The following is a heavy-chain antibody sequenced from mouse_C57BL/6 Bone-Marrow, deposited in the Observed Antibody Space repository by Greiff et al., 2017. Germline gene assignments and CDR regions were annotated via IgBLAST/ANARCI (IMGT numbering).Heavy chain of an antibody. CDR3: AKSYAMDY. V-gene: IGHV1-26*01. CDR1: GYTFTDYY. CDR2: INPNNGGT. J-gene: IGHJ4*01. Sequence: EVQLQQSGPELVKPGASVKISCKASGYTFTDYYMNWVKQSHGKSLEWIGDINPNNGGTSYNQKFKGKATLTVDKSSSTAYMELRSLTSEDSAVYYCAKSYAMDYWGRGTSVTVSS.